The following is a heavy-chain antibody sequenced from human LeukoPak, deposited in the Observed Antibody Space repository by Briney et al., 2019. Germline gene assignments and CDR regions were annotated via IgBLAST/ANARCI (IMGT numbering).Heavy chain of an antibody. J-gene: IGHJ4*02. CDR3: ARFLYSSGWYRGDYFDY. V-gene: IGHV3-21*04. Sequence: GGSLRLSCAASGFTFSSYSMNWVRQAPGKGLEWVSSISSSSSYIYYADSVKGRFTISRDNAKNSLYLQMNSLRAEDTAVYYCARFLYSSGWYRGDYFDYWGQGTLVTVSS. CDR2: ISSSSSYI. CDR1: GFTFSSYS. D-gene: IGHD6-19*01.